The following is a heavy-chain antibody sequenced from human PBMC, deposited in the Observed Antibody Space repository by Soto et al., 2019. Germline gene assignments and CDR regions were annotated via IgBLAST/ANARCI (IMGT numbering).Heavy chain of an antibody. J-gene: IGHJ6*02. CDR3: ARDPYYDSSGYLASYGMDV. V-gene: IGHV3-53*04. D-gene: IGHD3-22*01. CDR2: IYSGGST. Sequence: EVQLVESGGGLVQPGGSLRLSCAASGFTVSSNYMSWVRQAPGKGLEWVSVIYSGGSTYYADSVKGRFTISRHNSKNTPYLQMNSLRAEDTAVYYCARDPYYDSSGYLASYGMDVWGQGTTVTVSS. CDR1: GFTVSSNY.